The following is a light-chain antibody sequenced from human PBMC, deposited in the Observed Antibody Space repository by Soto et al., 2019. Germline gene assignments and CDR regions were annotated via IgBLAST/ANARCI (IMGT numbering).Light chain of an antibody. J-gene: IGKJ1*01. V-gene: IGKV3-15*01. CDR3: QQYNNRPRT. Sequence: EIVMTQSPATLSVSPGEGATLSCRASHSVSTNLAWYQQKPGQAPRLLIYGASTRATGIPARFSGTGFGTEFTLTISSLQSGDSAVYYCQQYNNRPRTFGQRANEDIK. CDR2: GAS. CDR1: HSVSTN.